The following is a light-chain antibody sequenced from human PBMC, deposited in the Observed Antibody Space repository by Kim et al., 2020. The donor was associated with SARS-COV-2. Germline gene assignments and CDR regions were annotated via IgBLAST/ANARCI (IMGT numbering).Light chain of an antibody. CDR2: DAS. CDR3: QQYNSYMYT. V-gene: IGKV1-5*01. J-gene: IGKJ2*01. Sequence: SASVGDRVTITCRASQSISSWLAWYQQKPGKAPKLLIYDASSLKSGVPSRFSGSGSGTEFTLTISSLQPDDFATYCCQQYNSYMYTFGQGTKLEI. CDR1: QSISSW.